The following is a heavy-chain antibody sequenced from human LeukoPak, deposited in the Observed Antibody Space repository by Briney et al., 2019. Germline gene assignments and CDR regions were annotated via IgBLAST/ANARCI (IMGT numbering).Heavy chain of an antibody. CDR2: IKSKTDGGTT. J-gene: IGHJ1*01. D-gene: IGHD3-22*01. CDR1: GFTFSNAW. CDR3: AKGPMIAQYFHH. V-gene: IGHV3-15*07. Sequence: GGSLRLSCAASGFTFSNAWMNWVRQAPGKGLEWVGRIKSKTDGGTTDYAAPVKGRFTISRDDSKNTLYLQMNSLRADDTAMYYCAKGPMIAQYFHHWGQGTLVTVSS.